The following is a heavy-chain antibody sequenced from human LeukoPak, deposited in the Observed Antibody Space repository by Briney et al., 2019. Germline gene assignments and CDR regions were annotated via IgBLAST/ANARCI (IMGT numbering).Heavy chain of an antibody. CDR2: ISAYNGNT. V-gene: IGHV1-18*01. CDR1: GYTFTSYG. J-gene: IGHJ4*02. CDR3: ARDAADYDSSGYYGFDY. Sequence: ASVKVSCKASGYTFTSYGISWVRQAPGQGLEWMGWISAYNGNTNYAQKLQGRVTMTTDTSTSTAYMELRSPRSDDTAVYYCARDAADYDSSGYYGFDYWGQGTLVTVSS. D-gene: IGHD3-22*01.